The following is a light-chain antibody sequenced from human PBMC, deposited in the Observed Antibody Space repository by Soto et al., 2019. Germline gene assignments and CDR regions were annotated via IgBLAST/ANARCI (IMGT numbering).Light chain of an antibody. Sequence: EIVLTQSPGTLSLSPGERATLSCRASQSVSSYLAWYQQKPGQAPRLLIYDASNRATGIPARFSGSGSGTDFTLTISRLEPQDSAMYYCQQYVISVTFGQGTRLEIK. V-gene: IGKV3-20*01. J-gene: IGKJ5*01. CDR2: DAS. CDR3: QQYVISVT. CDR1: QSVSSY.